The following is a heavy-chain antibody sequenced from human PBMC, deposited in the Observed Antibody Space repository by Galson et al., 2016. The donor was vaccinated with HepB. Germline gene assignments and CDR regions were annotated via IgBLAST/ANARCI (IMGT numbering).Heavy chain of an antibody. CDR1: GFTFRSHG. D-gene: IGHD6-13*01. V-gene: IGHV3-30*03. CDR2: ISYDASNR. Sequence: SLRLSCAASGFTFRSHGMHWVRQAPGKGLEWVAVISYDASNRIYIDSVKGRFTISRDNPENTLYLQMNSLKVEDTAVYYCAREMHVAAAAAFDFWGRGTLVTVSS. J-gene: IGHJ4*02. CDR3: AREMHVAAAAAFDF.